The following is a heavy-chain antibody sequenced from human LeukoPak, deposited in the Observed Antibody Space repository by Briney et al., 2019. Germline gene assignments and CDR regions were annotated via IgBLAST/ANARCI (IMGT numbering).Heavy chain of an antibody. J-gene: IGHJ4*02. CDR2: IYHSGST. D-gene: IGHD4/OR15-4a*01. Sequence: SETLSLTCAVSGYSISSGYYWGWIRQPPGKGLEWIGSIYHSGSTYYNPSLKSRVTILVDTSKNQFSLKLSSVTAADTAVYYCARGGLTDHFDYWGQGTLVTASS. CDR1: GYSISSGYY. V-gene: IGHV4-38-2*01. CDR3: ARGGLTDHFDY.